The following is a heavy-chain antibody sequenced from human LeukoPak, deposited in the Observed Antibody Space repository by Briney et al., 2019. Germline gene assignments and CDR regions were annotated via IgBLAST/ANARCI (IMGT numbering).Heavy chain of an antibody. J-gene: IGHJ4*02. CDR3: ATCSTSCSSYFDY. CDR1: GGSISSGGYY. CDR2: IYYSGST. D-gene: IGHD2-2*01. V-gene: IGHV4-31*03. Sequence: TSETLSLTCTVSGGSISSGGYYWSWIRQHPGKGLEWIGYIYYSGSTYYNPSLKSRVTISVDTSKNQFSLKLSSVTAADTAVYYCATCSTSCSSYFDYWGQGTLVTVSS.